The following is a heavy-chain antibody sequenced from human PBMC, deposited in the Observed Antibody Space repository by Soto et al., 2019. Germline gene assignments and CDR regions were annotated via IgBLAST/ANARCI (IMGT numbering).Heavy chain of an antibody. V-gene: IGHV1-46*01. Sequence: QVQLVQSGAEVRKPGASVKVSCKASGYTFTSFYMHWVRQAPGQGLEWMGIINPSSGGTSYAQKFQGRVTMTSDTSTTTGYMELSSLRSEDTAVYYCARDSTLAYWGQGTLVTVSS. CDR1: GYTFTSFY. J-gene: IGHJ4*02. CDR3: ARDSTLAY. CDR2: INPSSGGT.